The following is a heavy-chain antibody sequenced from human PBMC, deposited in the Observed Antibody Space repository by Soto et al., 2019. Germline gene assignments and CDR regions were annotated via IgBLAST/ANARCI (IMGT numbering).Heavy chain of an antibody. CDR3: ARGRAAAGTHDAFDI. J-gene: IGHJ3*02. CDR1: GFTFSSYA. D-gene: IGHD6-13*01. V-gene: IGHV3-23*01. Sequence: EVQLLESGGGLVQPGGPLRLSCAASGFTFSSYAMSWVRQAPGKGLEWVSAISGSGGSTYYADSVKGRFTISRDNSKNSLYLQMNSLRAEDTAVYYCARGRAAAGTHDAFDIWGQGTMVTVSS. CDR2: ISGSGGST.